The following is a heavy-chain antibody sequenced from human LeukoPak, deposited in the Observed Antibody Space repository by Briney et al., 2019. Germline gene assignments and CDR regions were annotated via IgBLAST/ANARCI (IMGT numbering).Heavy chain of an antibody. J-gene: IGHJ4*02. CDR3: AKVVAVAQFDY. CDR1: GFTFSSYL. Sequence: GGSLMLSCAASGFTFSSYLMHWVRQAPGKGLEWVAVISYDGSYKYSADSVKGRFTISRDNSKNTLYLQMSSLRAEDTAVYYCAKVVAVAQFDYWGEETLVTVSS. D-gene: IGHD6-19*01. CDR2: ISYDGSYK. V-gene: IGHV3-30*18.